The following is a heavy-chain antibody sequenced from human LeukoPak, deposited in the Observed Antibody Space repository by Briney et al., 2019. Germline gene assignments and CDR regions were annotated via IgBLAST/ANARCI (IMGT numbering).Heavy chain of an antibody. J-gene: IGHJ4*02. Sequence: PSETLSLTCTVSGGSISSGSYYWSWIRQPPGKGLEWIGSIYHSGSTYYNPSLKSRVTISVDTSKNQFSLKLSSVTAADTAVYYCARDICGGDCPSRGYFDYWGQGTLVSVSS. V-gene: IGHV4-39*07. CDR1: GGSISSGSYY. CDR2: IYHSGST. CDR3: ARDICGGDCPSRGYFDY. D-gene: IGHD2-21*02.